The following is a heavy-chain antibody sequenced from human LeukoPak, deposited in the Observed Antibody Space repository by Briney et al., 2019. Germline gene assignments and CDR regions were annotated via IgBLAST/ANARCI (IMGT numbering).Heavy chain of an antibody. D-gene: IGHD3-10*01. CDR1: GYTFTGYY. V-gene: IGHV1-2*04. CDR3: ARDRYYYGSGSHPYGMDV. J-gene: IGHJ6*02. Sequence: ASVKVSCKASGYTFTGYYMRWVRQAPGQGLEWMGWINPNSGGTNYAQKFQGWVTMTRDTSISTAYMELSRLRSDDTAVYYCARDRYYYGSGSHPYGMDVWGQGTTVTVSS. CDR2: INPNSGGT.